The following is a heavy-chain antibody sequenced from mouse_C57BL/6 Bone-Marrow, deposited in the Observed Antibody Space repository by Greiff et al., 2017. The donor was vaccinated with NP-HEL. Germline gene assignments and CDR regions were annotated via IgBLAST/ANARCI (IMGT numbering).Heavy chain of an antibody. CDR3: ARSGLLGFAY. D-gene: IGHD2-3*01. CDR2: INPYNGGT. Sequence: EVHLQESGPVLVKPGASVKMSCKASGYTFTDYYMNWVKQSHGKSLEWIGVINPYNGGTSYNQKFKGKATLTVDKSSSTAYMELNSLTSEDSAVYYCARSGLLGFAYWGQGTLVTVSA. V-gene: IGHV1-19*01. CDR1: GYTFTDYY. J-gene: IGHJ3*01.